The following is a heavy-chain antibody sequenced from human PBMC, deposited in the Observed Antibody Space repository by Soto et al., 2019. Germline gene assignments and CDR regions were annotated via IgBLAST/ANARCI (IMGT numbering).Heavy chain of an antibody. D-gene: IGHD3-22*01. CDR2: FDPEDGET. J-gene: IGHJ4*02. Sequence: ASVKVSCKVSGYTLTELSMHWVRHAPGRGLEWMGGFDPEDGETIYAQKFQGRVTMTEDTSTDTAYMELSSLRSEDTAVYYCATSPLTYYYDSSGYYRDYWGQGTLVTVSS. CDR1: GYTLTELS. V-gene: IGHV1-24*01. CDR3: ATSPLTYYYDSSGYYRDY.